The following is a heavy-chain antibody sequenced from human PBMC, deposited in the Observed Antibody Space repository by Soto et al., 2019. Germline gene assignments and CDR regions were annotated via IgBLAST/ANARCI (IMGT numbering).Heavy chain of an antibody. CDR3: ARRGTVAGYYYYGMDV. CDR1: GASISSSSYY. V-gene: IGHV4-39*01. Sequence: SETLSLTCTVSGASISSSSYYWGWIRQPPGKGLEWIGSIYYSGSTYYNPSLKSRVTISVDTSKNQFSLKLSSVTAADTAVYYCARRGTVAGYYYYGMDVWGQGTTVTVSS. J-gene: IGHJ6*02. CDR2: IYYSGST. D-gene: IGHD6-19*01.